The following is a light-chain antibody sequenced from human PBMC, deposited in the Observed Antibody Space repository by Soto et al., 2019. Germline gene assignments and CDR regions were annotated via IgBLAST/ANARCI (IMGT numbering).Light chain of an antibody. V-gene: IGKV3-20*01. CDR3: QQDGSSSWT. Sequence: EIVLTQSPGTLSLSPGERATLSCRASQSVSSSYLAWYQQKPGQAPRLLIYGASSRATGIPDRFSGSGSETDFTLTIRRLGPEDFAVYYCQQDGSSSWTFGQGTKVEIK. J-gene: IGKJ1*01. CDR1: QSVSSSY. CDR2: GAS.